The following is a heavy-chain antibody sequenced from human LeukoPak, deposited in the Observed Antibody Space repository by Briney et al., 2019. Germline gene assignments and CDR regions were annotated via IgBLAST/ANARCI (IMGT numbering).Heavy chain of an antibody. J-gene: IGHJ5*02. CDR1: GGSISSYY. V-gene: IGHV4-59*01. Sequence: SETRSLTCTVSGGSISSYYWSWIRQPPGKGLEWIGYIYYSGSTNYNPSLKSRVTISVDTSKNQFSLKLSSVTAADTAVYYCARGQLGDPWGQGTLVTVSS. CDR3: ARGQLGDP. D-gene: IGHD5-18*01. CDR2: IYYSGST.